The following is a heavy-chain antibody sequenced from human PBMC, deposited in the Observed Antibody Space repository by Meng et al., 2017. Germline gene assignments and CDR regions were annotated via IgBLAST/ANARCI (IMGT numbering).Heavy chain of an antibody. J-gene: IGHJ4*02. CDR1: GVTFNNYW. V-gene: IGHV3-74*01. CDR2: ISGDGSIT. D-gene: IGHD1-1*01. Sequence: VHVGDAGGGLLQPGGLRIRSCAAAGVTFNNYWMHWVRQVPGKGLVWVSRISGDGSITNYADSVKGRFTISRDNAKNTLYLQMNSLRPEDTAVYYCLDEAPRSDYWGQGSLVTVSS. CDR3: LDEAPRSDY.